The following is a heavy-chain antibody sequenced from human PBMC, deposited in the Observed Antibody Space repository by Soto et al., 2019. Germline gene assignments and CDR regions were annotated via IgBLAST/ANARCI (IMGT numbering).Heavy chain of an antibody. V-gene: IGHV4-39*01. D-gene: IGHD3-10*01. J-gene: IGHJ4*02. CDR3: PRGEGRFSSNEDY. CDR1: GGSISASHF. Sequence: SETLSLTCTVAGGSISASHFWGWIRQPPGKGLEWISSFYYTGSTYYNPSLKSRVAISADTSKNQFSLKLSSVTAADTAVYYWPRGEGRFSSNEDYWGQGTLVTVX. CDR2: FYYTGST.